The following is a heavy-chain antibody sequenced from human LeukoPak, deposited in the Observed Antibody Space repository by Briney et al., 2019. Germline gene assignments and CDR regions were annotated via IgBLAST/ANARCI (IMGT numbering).Heavy chain of an antibody. CDR2: MNLNTANT. Sequence: ASVKLSCKASGYTFTSYDINWVRQATGQGLEWMGWMNLNTANTAYAQNFYGRFTITRNTSISTAYMELSSLRSEDTAVYYCARYTAAAGTFNWFDPWGQGTLVTVSS. CDR1: GYTFTSYD. J-gene: IGHJ5*02. CDR3: ARYTAAAGTFNWFDP. D-gene: IGHD6-13*01. V-gene: IGHV1-8*01.